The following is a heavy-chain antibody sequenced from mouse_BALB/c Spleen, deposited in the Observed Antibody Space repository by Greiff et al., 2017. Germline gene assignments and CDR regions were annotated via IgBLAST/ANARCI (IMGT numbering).Heavy chain of an antibody. Sequence: EEQVVESGGGLVQPGGSLRLSCATSGFTFTDYYMSWVRQPPGKALEWLGFIRNKANGYTTEYSASVKGRFTISRDNSQSILYLQMNTLGAEDSATYYCARDPLYGKGADWGQGTLVTVSA. J-gene: IGHJ3*01. CDR1: GFTFTDYY. CDR3: ARDPLYGKGAD. V-gene: IGHV7-3*02. D-gene: IGHD2-1*01. CDR2: IRNKANGYTT.